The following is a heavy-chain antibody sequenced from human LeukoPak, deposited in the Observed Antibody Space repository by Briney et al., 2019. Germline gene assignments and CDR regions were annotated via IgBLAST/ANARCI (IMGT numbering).Heavy chain of an antibody. J-gene: IGHJ4*02. CDR2: ISTQSGNT. V-gene: IGHV1-18*01. Sequence: ASVKVSCKASVYTLTSYGVNWMRQAPGQGLEWMGWISTQSGNTNYAQKVQSRLTLTTDRSTNTAYMELRSLRSDDTAVYYCARGAYGDKWGQGTMVTVSS. CDR3: ARGAYGDK. CDR1: VYTLTSYG. D-gene: IGHD4-17*01.